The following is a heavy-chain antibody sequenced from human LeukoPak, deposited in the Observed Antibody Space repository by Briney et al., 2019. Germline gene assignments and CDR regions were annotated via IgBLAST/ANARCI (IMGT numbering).Heavy chain of an antibody. V-gene: IGHV4-39*07. CDR1: GGSISTSDYY. J-gene: IGHJ3*02. D-gene: IGHD6-19*01. CDR2: VYYTGDT. CDR3: AAIIALADTYDGFDI. Sequence: SETLSLTCTVSGGSISTSDYYWGWIRQPPGTGLEWIGTVYYTGDTYYYPSLKSRVIISVDTSQNHFSLKLSSVTAADTAVYYCAAIIALADTYDGFDIWGQGTMVTVSS.